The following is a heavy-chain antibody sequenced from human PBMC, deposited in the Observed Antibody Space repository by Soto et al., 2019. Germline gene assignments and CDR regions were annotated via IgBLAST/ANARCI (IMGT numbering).Heavy chain of an antibody. CDR3: TRIIWFGELLYYYYMDV. J-gene: IGHJ6*03. CDR2: IYYSGST. Sequence: SETLSLTCTVSGGSISSSSYCWGWIRQPPGKGLEWIGSIYYSGSTYYNPSLKSRVTISVDTSKNQFSLKLSSVTAADTAVYYCTRIIWFGELLYYYYMDVWGKGTTVTVS. D-gene: IGHD3-10*01. CDR1: GGSISSSSYC. V-gene: IGHV4-39*01.